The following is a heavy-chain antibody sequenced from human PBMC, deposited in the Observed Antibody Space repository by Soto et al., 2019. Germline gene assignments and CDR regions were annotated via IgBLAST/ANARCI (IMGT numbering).Heavy chain of an antibody. CDR2: IIPLLGTA. D-gene: IGHD6-25*01. CDR3: ARDPVDLFGYMDV. CDR1: EGTFSSYS. Sequence: SVKVSCKASEGTFSSYSITWVRQAPGQRLEWMGEIIPLLGTANYAQKFQGRVTITGDKSTSTIYMGLSSLRSDDTAVYYCARDPVDLFGYMDVWGQGTTVTGSS. V-gene: IGHV1-69*08. J-gene: IGHJ6*02.